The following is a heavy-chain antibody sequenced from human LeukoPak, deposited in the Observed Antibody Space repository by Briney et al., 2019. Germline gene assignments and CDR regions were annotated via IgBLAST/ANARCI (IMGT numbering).Heavy chain of an antibody. Sequence: ASVKVSCKASGYTFTSYGISWVRQAPGQGLEWMGWTSAYNGNTNYAQKLQGRVTMTTDTSTSTAYMELRSLRSDDTAVYYCARGGYCSSTSCANHFDYWGQGTLVTVSS. D-gene: IGHD2-2*01. V-gene: IGHV1-18*01. J-gene: IGHJ4*02. CDR2: TSAYNGNT. CDR3: ARGGYCSSTSCANHFDY. CDR1: GYTFTSYG.